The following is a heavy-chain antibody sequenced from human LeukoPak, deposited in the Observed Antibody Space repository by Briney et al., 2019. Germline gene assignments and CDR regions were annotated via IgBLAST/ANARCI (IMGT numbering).Heavy chain of an antibody. J-gene: IGHJ3*02. CDR2: ISSSGST. D-gene: IGHD3-22*01. V-gene: IGHV4-38-2*02. CDR1: GYSISSGYY. Sequence: PSETLSLTCTVSGYSISSGYYWGWIRQPPGKGLEWIGRISSSGSTNYNPSLKSRVTISVDTSKNQFSLKLSSVTVADTAVYFCARGPYSYDSSGAFDIWGQGTMVTVSS. CDR3: ARGPYSYDSSGAFDI.